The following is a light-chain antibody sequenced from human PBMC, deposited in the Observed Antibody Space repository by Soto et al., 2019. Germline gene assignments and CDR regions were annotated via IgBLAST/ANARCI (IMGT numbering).Light chain of an antibody. CDR3: QQYGCSPIT. CDR2: GAS. V-gene: IGKV3-20*01. J-gene: IGKJ5*01. CDR1: QSVSSNY. Sequence: EIVLTQSPATLSLSPGEGATLSCRSSQSVSSNYLVWYQQKPGQAPRLLIYGASNRATGIPDRFSSSGSGTDFTLTISRLEPEDVAVYCCQQYGCSPITFGEGTRLEI.